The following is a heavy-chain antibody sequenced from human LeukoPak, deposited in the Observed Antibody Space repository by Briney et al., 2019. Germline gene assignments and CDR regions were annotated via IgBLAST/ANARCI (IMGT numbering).Heavy chain of an antibody. D-gene: IGHD4-11*01. V-gene: IGHV3-49*04. Sequence: PGGSLRLSCAVSGFTFGEYDMSWVRQAPGKGLEWVGIIRSKLYGETTEYAASVQGRFTMSRDDGKRTAFLQMNNLKTEDTAVYYCSRAGNDYNGYEYPLWGQGTLDSVAS. CDR1: GFTFGEYD. CDR3: SRAGNDYNGYEYPL. J-gene: IGHJ4*02. CDR2: IRSKLYGETT.